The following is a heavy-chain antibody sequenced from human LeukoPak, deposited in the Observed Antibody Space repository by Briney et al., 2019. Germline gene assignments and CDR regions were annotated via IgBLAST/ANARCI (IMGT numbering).Heavy chain of an antibody. J-gene: IGHJ4*02. Sequence: VKPSETLSLTCTVSGGSISSYYWSWIRQPPGKGLEWIGYIYYSGSTNYNPSLESRVTISVDTSKNQFSLKLSSVTAADTAVYYCARGQWLPVFDFWGQGTLVTVSS. CDR2: IYYSGST. V-gene: IGHV4-59*01. CDR1: GGSISSYY. CDR3: ARGQWLPVFDF. D-gene: IGHD3-22*01.